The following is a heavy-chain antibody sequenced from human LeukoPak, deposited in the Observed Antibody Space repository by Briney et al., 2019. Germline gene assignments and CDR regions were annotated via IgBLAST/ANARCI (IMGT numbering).Heavy chain of an antibody. CDR3: ARDLGYYFDY. D-gene: IGHD3-16*01. CDR2: IYYSGST. J-gene: IGHJ4*02. Sequence: SETLSVTCTVSGGSISSGGYYWSWIRQHPGKGLEWIGCIYYSGSTYYNPSLKSRVTISVDTSKNQFSLKLSSVTAADTAVYYCARDLGYYFDYWGQGTLVTVSS. V-gene: IGHV4-31*03. CDR1: GGSISSGGYY.